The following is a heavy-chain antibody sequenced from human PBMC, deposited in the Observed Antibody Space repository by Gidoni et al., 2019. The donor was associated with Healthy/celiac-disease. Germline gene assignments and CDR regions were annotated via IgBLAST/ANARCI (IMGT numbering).Heavy chain of an antibody. CDR3: ARDFGTVTTGSYFDY. D-gene: IGHD4-17*01. J-gene: IGHJ4*02. V-gene: IGHV3-21*01. Sequence: EVQLVESGGGLVKPGGSRRLPCAASGFTFSSYSMNWVRQAPGKGLEWVSSISSSSSYIYYADSVKGRFTISRDNAKNSLYLQMNSLRAEDTAVYYCARDFGTVTTGSYFDYWGQGTLVTVSS. CDR1: GFTFSSYS. CDR2: ISSSSSYI.